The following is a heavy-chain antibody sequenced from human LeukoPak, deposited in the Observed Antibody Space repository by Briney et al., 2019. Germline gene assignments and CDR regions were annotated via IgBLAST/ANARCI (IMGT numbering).Heavy chain of an antibody. V-gene: IGHV3-15*01. CDR1: GFTFSKAW. CDR2: IQTKSDGGTT. CDR3: TTFWDYGDYGGDY. D-gene: IGHD4-17*01. J-gene: IGHJ4*02. Sequence: GGSLRLSCAASGFTFSKAWMTWVRQAPGKGLEWVGRIQTKSDGGTTDYAAPVKGRFTISRDDSKNTLYLHMSSLRTEDTAMYYCTTFWDYGDYGGDYWGQGTLVTVSS.